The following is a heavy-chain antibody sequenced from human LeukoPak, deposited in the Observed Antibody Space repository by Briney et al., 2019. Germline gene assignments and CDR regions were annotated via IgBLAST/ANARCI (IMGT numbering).Heavy chain of an antibody. D-gene: IGHD6-13*01. V-gene: IGHV5-51*01. Sequence: GGSLQIPCMGFGYRFTSYSIGGARQRPGEGLEWIGIIYPGDSDTRYSPSFQGQVTISADKSISTAYLQWSSLKASDTAMYYCAIAGSSLGLFDYWGQGTLVTVSS. J-gene: IGHJ4*02. CDR3: AIAGSSLGLFDY. CDR2: IYPGDSDT. CDR1: GYRFTSYS.